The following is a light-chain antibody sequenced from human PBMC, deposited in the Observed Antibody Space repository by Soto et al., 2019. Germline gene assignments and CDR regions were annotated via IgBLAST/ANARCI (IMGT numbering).Light chain of an antibody. J-gene: IGLJ3*02. CDR1: SSNIGTNT. Sequence: QSVLTQPPSTSGTTGQRVTISCSGSSSNIGTNTVNWYQQVPGTAPKLLIYSNDQRPSGVPDRFSGSKSGTSVSLAISGLQSEDEAYYFCAAWDARLNGVVFGGGTKLTVL. CDR3: AAWDARLNGVV. V-gene: IGLV1-44*01. CDR2: SND.